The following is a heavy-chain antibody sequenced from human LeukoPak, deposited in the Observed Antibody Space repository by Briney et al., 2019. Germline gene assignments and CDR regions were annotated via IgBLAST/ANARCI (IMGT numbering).Heavy chain of an antibody. CDR2: ISWNSGSI. Sequence: QPGRSLRLSCAASGFTFDDYAMHWVRQAPGKGLEWVSGISWNSGSIGYADSVKGRFTISRDNAKNSLYLQMNSLRAEDTAVYYCAKKESWGQGTLVTVSS. CDR3: AKKES. CDR1: GFTFDDYA. J-gene: IGHJ4*02. D-gene: IGHD5-24*01. V-gene: IGHV3-9*01.